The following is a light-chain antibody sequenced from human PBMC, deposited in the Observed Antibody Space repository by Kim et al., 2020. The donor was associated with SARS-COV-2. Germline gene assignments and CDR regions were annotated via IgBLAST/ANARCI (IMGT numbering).Light chain of an antibody. J-gene: IGKJ5*01. CDR3: LQHSTYPIT. Sequence: ASVADRVTITCRASQDIRNDLGWYQQNPGRAPKRLIYGASSLQSGVPSRCSGSGSGTEFTLTISSVQPEDFATYFCLQHSTYPITFGQGTRLEIK. CDR1: QDIRND. V-gene: IGKV1-17*01. CDR2: GAS.